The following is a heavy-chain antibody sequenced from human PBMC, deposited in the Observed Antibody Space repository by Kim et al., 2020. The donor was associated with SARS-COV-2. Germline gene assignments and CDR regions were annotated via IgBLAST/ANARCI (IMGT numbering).Heavy chain of an antibody. CDR1: GGSISSYY. J-gene: IGHJ3*02. D-gene: IGHD3-3*01. V-gene: IGHV4-59*01. Sequence: GSLSLTCTVSGGSISSYYWSWIRQPPGKGLEWIGYIYYSGSTNYNPSLKSRVTISVDTSKNQFSLKLSSVTAADTAVYYCARAPGVTIFGVVSSFDIWGQGTMVTVSS. CDR3: ARAPGVTIFGVVSSFDI. CDR2: IYYSGST.